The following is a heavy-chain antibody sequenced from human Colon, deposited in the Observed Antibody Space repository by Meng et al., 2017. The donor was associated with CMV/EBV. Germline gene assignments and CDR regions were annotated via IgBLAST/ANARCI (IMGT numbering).Heavy chain of an antibody. CDR1: GFTFSSYA. Sequence: GESLKISCAASGFTFSSYAMHWVRQAPGKGLEWVAVISYDGSNKYYADSVKGRFTISRDNSKNTLYLQMKSLRAEDTAVYYCARDGHYDFWSGYYQGRYYFDYWGQGTLVTVSS. CDR3: ARDGHYDFWSGYYQGRYYFDY. D-gene: IGHD3-3*01. J-gene: IGHJ4*02. CDR2: ISYDGSNK. V-gene: IGHV3-30-3*01.